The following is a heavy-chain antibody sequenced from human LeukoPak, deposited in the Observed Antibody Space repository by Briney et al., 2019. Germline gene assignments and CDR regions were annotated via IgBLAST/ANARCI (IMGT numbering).Heavy chain of an antibody. V-gene: IGHV3-33*01. CDR3: ARELFSSGSCPDG. Sequence: GGSLRLSCSPPLFTFSYYAIHCVRQAPGKGLEWVGLIWSDGSNKYYADSVKGRITISRDNYKNTVYLQMNSLRAEDKAVYYCARELFSSGSCPDGWGQGTLVTVSS. D-gene: IGHD3-10*01. CDR2: IWSDGSNK. J-gene: IGHJ4*02. CDR1: LFTFSYYA.